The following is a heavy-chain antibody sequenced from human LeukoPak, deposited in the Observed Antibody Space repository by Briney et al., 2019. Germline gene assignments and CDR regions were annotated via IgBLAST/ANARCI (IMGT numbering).Heavy chain of an antibody. Sequence: GASVNVSCKASAYTFTSYDINWVRQATGQGLEWMGWMNPNSGNTGYAQKFQGRVTMTRNTSISTAYMELSSLTSEDTAVYYCARVREVWWNPHDAFDIWGQGTRVTVSS. V-gene: IGHV1-8*01. CDR3: ARVREVWWNPHDAFDI. CDR2: MNPNSGNT. J-gene: IGHJ3*02. CDR1: AYTFTSYD. D-gene: IGHD2-21*01.